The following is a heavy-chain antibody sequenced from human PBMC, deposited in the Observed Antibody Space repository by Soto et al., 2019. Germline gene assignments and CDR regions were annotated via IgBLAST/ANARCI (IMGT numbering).Heavy chain of an antibody. D-gene: IGHD3-3*01. CDR1: GFTFSSYA. CDR3: SKDPYYDPFDP. Sequence: EVQLLESGGGLVQPGVSLRLSCAASGFTFSSYAMSWVRQAPGKGLEWVSAISGSGGSTYYADSVKGRFTISRYNSKNTLYLQMNSLRAEETAVYYCSKDPYYDPFDPWGQGTLVTVSS. CDR2: ISGSGGST. V-gene: IGHV3-23*01. J-gene: IGHJ5*02.